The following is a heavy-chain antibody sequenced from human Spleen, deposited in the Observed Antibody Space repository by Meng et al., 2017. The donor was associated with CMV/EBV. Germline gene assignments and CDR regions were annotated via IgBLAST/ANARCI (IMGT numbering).Heavy chain of an antibody. CDR1: GHTFTTSW. CDR2: IYVGDSDR. V-gene: IGHV5-51*01. D-gene: IGHD2-2*02. J-gene: IGHJ4*02. CDR3: ARPPQPYCSSTSCYSYFDY. Sequence: GEALKISCKGSGHTFTTSWIGWVRQMPGKGLEWMGIIYVGDSDRRYSPSFQGQVTISVDNSISTAYLQWSSLKPSDTAMYYCARPPQPYCSSTSCYSYFDYWGQGTLVTVSS.